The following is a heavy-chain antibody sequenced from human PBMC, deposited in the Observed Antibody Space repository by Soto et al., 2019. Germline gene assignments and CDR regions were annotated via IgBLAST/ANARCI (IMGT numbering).Heavy chain of an antibody. CDR2: VDSDGRGT. V-gene: IGHV3-74*01. J-gene: IGHJ4*02. CDR1: GITFTNNW. Sequence: EVQLVESGGCSVQPGGSLRLSCVASGITFTNNWMHWVRQVPGKGLVWVARVDSDGRGTSYADFVKGRFTISRDNAKNTLYLQMNSLRVEDTAMYYCGTVFEHWGQGIPVTVPS. CDR3: GTVFEH.